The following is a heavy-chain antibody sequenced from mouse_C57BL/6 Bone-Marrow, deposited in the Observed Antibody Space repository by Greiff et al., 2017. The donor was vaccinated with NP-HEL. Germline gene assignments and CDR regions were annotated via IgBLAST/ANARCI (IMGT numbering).Heavy chain of an antibody. Sequence: EVKLVESGEGLVKPGGSLKLSCAASGFTFSSYAMSWVRQTPEKRLEWVAYISSGGDYIYYADTVKGRFTISRDNARNTLYPQMSRLKSEDTAMYYCTRVGLSYFFFDYWGQGTTLTVSS. CDR2: ISSGGDYI. J-gene: IGHJ2*01. D-gene: IGHD2-12*01. CDR1: GFTFSSYA. V-gene: IGHV5-9-1*02. CDR3: TRVGLSYFFFDY.